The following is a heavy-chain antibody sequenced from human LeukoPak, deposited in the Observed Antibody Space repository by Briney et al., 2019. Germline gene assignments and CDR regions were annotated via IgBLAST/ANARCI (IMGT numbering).Heavy chain of an antibody. V-gene: IGHV3-23*01. CDR2: ISGAGDIA. D-gene: IGHD2-8*01. Sequence: GGSLRLSCAVSGFLFSRSAMSWVCQAPGKGLEWVSSISGAGDIAHYAESVKGRFTISRDNSGNTLYVQMDSLRAEDTAVYYCAKVKSRLTLIGAWGQGTLVTVSS. J-gene: IGHJ5*02. CDR3: AKVKSRLTLIGA. CDR1: GFLFSRSA.